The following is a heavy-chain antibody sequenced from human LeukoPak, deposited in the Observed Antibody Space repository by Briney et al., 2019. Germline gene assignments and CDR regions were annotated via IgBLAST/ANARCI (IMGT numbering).Heavy chain of an antibody. CDR3: ARGVYIAAAQYGY. CDR1: GGSISSHY. V-gene: IGHV4-59*11. D-gene: IGHD6-13*01. CDR2: IYYSGTT. J-gene: IGHJ4*02. Sequence: PSETLSLTCTVSGGSISSHYWSWIRQPPGKGLEWVGYIYYSGTTNYNPSLKSRVTISVDTSKNQFSLKLSSVIAADTAVYYCARGVYIAAAQYGYWGQGTLVTVSS.